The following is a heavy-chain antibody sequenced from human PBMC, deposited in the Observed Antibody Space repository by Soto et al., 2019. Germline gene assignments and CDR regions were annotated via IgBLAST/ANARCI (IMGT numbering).Heavy chain of an antibody. V-gene: IGHV1-69*06. CDR3: ARERSYYYAMDV. J-gene: IGHJ6*02. CDR2: VIPIFGKP. CDR1: GGTFSSYS. Sequence: QVQLVQSGAEVKKSGSPVKVSCTASGGTFSSYSINWVRQAPGQGLEWMGGVIPIFGKPTYAQKFQGRLKITADKSTRTAYMELTSLRYDDTAVYYCARERSYYYAMDVWGQGTTVTVSS.